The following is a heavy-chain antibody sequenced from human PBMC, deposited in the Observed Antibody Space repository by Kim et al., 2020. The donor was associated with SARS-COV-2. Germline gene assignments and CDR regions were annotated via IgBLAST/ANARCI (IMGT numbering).Heavy chain of an antibody. Sequence: KCQGRVTITADESTSTAYMELSSLRSEDTAVYYCARGYYDSSGYYHFDYWGQGTLVTVSS. V-gene: IGHV1-69*01. CDR3: ARGYYDSSGYYHFDY. J-gene: IGHJ4*02. D-gene: IGHD3-22*01.